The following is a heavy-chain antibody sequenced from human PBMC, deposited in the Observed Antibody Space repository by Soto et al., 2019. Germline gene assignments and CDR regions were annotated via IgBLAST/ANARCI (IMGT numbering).Heavy chain of an antibody. CDR1: GGSISSGDYY. V-gene: IGHV4-30-4*01. J-gene: IGHJ5*02. CDR3: ARDGEETGPMRDNWFDP. CDR2: IYYSGST. D-gene: IGHD1-7*01. Sequence: SETLSLTCTVSGGSISSGDYYWSWIRQPPGNGLEWIGYIYYSGSTYYNPSLKSRVTISVDTSKNQFSLKLSSVTAADTAVYYCARDGEETGPMRDNWFDPWGQGTMVTV.